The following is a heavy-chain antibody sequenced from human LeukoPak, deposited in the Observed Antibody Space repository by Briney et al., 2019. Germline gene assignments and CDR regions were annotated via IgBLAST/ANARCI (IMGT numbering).Heavy chain of an antibody. Sequence: SETLSLTCTVSGGSISSYNWSWIRQPPGKGLEWIGYIYYSGSTNYNPSLKSRVTISVDTSKNQFSLKLSSVTAADTAVYYCARDPEVSSSGRGFDYWGQGTLVTVSS. J-gene: IGHJ4*02. V-gene: IGHV4-59*12. CDR2: IYYSGST. CDR1: GGSISSYN. D-gene: IGHD6-6*01. CDR3: ARDPEVSSSGRGFDY.